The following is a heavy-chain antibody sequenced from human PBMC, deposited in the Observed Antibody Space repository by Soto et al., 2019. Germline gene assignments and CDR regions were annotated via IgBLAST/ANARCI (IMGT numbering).Heavy chain of an antibody. Sequence: SETLSLTCTVSGASITYGGYSWSWIRQTPGKGLEWIGYINHLETTFYNPSFESRLTLSIDRAKNQFSLNLHSMSAADRAVYFCARGGGSDSFDYWGQGILVTVLL. J-gene: IGHJ4*02. D-gene: IGHD1-26*01. CDR2: INHLETT. V-gene: IGHV4-30-2*01. CDR3: ARGGGSDSFDY. CDR1: GASITYGGYS.